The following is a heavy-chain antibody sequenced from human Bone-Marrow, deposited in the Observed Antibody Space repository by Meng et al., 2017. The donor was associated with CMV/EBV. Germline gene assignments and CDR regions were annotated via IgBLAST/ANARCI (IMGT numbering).Heavy chain of an antibody. D-gene: IGHD3-16*01. J-gene: IGHJ4*02. CDR1: GYTFTSYW. V-gene: IGHV5-51*01. CDR3: ARRDWGELPVDD. Sequence: GESLKISCKASGYTFTSYWIGWVRQMPGKGLEWMGIIYPDDSDNRYSPSFQGQVTISADKSISTAYLHWSSLKASDTAIYYCARRDWGELPVDDWGQGTLV. CDR2: IYPDDSDN.